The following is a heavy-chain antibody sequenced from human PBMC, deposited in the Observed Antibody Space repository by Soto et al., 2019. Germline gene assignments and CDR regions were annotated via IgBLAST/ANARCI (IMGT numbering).Heavy chain of an antibody. CDR2: TYYRSKWYK. CDR3: ASDSMGIADPDAFDI. Sequence: SQTLSLTCAISGDSVSSNSAAWNWIRQSPSRGLEWLGRTYYRSKWYKDYAISVKSRITINPDTSKNQFSLQLNSVTPEDSAVYYCASDSMGIADPDAFDIWGQGTMVTVSS. CDR1: GDSVSSNSAA. D-gene: IGHD6-13*01. V-gene: IGHV6-1*01. J-gene: IGHJ3*02.